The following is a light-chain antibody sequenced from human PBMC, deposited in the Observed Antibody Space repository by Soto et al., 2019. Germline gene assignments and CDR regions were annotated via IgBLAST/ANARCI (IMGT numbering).Light chain of an antibody. CDR1: SGSVSTNYY. Sequence: QTVVTQEPSFSVSPGGTVTLTCGLSSGSVSTNYYPSWYQQTPGQAPRTLIYSTNTRSSGVPDRFSGSILGNKAALTITGAQADDESDYYCVLYMGSGIWVFGGGTQLNVL. CDR3: VLYMGSGIWV. V-gene: IGLV8-61*01. J-gene: IGLJ3*02. CDR2: STN.